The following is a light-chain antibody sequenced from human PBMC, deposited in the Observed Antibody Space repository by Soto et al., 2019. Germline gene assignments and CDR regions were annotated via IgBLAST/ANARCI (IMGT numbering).Light chain of an antibody. CDR1: QSISGY. CDR2: AAS. Sequence: DIQMTQSPSSLSVSVGDRVTITCRASQSISGYLNWYQQKPGKAPKLLVYAASSLRSGVPSRFSGSGSGTDFTLTISSLQPEDFATYYCQQSYRSPYSFGQGTKLEIK. V-gene: IGKV1-39*01. J-gene: IGKJ2*01. CDR3: QQSYRSPYS.